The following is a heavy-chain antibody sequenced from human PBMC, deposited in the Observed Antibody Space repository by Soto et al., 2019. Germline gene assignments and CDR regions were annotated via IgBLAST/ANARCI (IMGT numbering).Heavy chain of an antibody. D-gene: IGHD3-10*01. Sequence: QVQLVQSGAEVKKPGSSVKVSCKASGGTFSSYTISWVRQAPGQGLEWMGRIIPILGIANYAQKFQGRVTITADKSTSTAYMELSSLRSEDTAVYYCARDPSYYGSGILGAPWGQGTLVTVSS. CDR2: IIPILGIA. V-gene: IGHV1-69*08. CDR1: GGTFSSYT. J-gene: IGHJ5*02. CDR3: ARDPSYYGSGILGAP.